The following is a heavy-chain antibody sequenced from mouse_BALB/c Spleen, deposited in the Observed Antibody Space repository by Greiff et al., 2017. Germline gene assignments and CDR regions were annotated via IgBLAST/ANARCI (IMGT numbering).Heavy chain of an antibody. CDR3: ARVPYYRYDGALDY. CDR2: INSNGGST. D-gene: IGHD2-14*01. CDR1: GFTFSSYG. Sequence: EVKLVESGGGLVQPGGSLKLSCAASGFTFSSYGMSWVRQTPDKRLELVATINSNGGSTYYPDSVKGRFTISRDNAKNTLYLQMSSLKSEDTAMYYCARVPYYRYDGALDYWGQGTTLTVSS. V-gene: IGHV5-6-3*01. J-gene: IGHJ2*01.